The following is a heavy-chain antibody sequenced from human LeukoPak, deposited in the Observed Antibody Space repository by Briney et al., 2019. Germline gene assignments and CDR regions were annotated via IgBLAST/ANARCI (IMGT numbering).Heavy chain of an antibody. CDR3: AKDSVGKLERGFYYYYMDV. V-gene: IGHV3-43D*03. CDR2: ISWDGGST. CDR1: GFTFDDYA. J-gene: IGHJ6*03. D-gene: IGHD1-1*01. Sequence: PGGSLRLSCAASGFTFDDYAMHWVRQAPGKGLEWVSLISWDGGSTYYADSVKGRFTISRDNSKNSLYLQMNSLRAEDTALYYCAKDSVGKLERGFYYYYMDVWGKGTTVTVSS.